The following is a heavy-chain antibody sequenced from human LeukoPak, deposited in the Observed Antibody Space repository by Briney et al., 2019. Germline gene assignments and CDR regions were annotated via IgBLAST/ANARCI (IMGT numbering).Heavy chain of an antibody. CDR2: ISSSSSFL. CDR1: GFTFSSHS. V-gene: IGHV3-21*01. J-gene: IGHJ6*02. Sequence: PGGSLRLSCVASGFTFSSHSMNWVRQAPGKGLEWVSSISSSSSFLYYADSVKGRVTISRDNAKNSLYLQMNSLRAEDTAVYYCATKEYYYDSSGYYLDYYYGMDVWGQGTTVTVSS. D-gene: IGHD3-22*01. CDR3: ATKEYYYDSSGYYLDYYYGMDV.